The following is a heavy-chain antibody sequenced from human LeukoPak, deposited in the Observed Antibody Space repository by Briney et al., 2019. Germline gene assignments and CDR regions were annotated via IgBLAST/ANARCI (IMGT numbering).Heavy chain of an antibody. CDR1: GYTFTNYG. CDR2: INTNNGNP. CDR3: ARDQWGDGYNYFHAFDI. J-gene: IGHJ3*02. V-gene: IGHV7-4-1*02. D-gene: IGHD5-24*01. Sequence: ASVKVSCKTSGYTFTNYGLNWVRQAPGLGLEWMGWINTNNGNPTYAQGFTGRFVFSLDTSVSTTYLQISSLKAEDTAVYYCARDQWGDGYNYFHAFDIWGQGTMVTVSS.